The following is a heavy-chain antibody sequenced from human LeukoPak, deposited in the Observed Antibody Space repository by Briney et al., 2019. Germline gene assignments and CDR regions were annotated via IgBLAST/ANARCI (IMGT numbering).Heavy chain of an antibody. D-gene: IGHD5-24*01. V-gene: IGHV1-46*01. CDR1: GYTFTGYW. J-gene: IGHJ5*02. Sequence: ASVKVSCKAFGYTFTGYWMHWVRQAPGQGPEWMGVISPSGGSTIYAQKFKGRVTLTRDMSTSTDYLELSRLRSEDTAVYHCARDNSVRDEAWWFSPWGQGTMVTVSS. CDR2: ISPSGGST. CDR3: ARDNSVRDEAWWFSP.